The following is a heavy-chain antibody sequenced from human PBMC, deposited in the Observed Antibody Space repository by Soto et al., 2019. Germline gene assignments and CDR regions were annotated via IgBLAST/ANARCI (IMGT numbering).Heavy chain of an antibody. CDR3: ARPVAATAHFDY. CDR2: IDPSDSYT. J-gene: IGHJ4*02. V-gene: IGHV5-10-1*01. Sequence: PGESLKISCKGSGYSFTSYWISWVRQMPGKGLEWMGRIDPSDSYTNYSPSFQGHVTISADKSISTAYLQWSSLKASDAAMYYCARPVAATAHFDYWGQGTLVTVSS. CDR1: GYSFTSYW. D-gene: IGHD2-15*01.